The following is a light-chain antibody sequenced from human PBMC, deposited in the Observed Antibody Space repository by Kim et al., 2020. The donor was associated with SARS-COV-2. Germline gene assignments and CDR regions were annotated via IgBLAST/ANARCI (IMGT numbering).Light chain of an antibody. Sequence: EIVLTQSPGTLSLSPGERATLSCRASQSVDSNYLAWYQQKPGQAPRLLIYGASGRATGIPDRFSGSGSGTDFTVTISRLEPEDFAVYYCQQHVSLPWTFGQGTKVDIK. CDR1: QSVDSNY. CDR3: QQHVSLPWT. J-gene: IGKJ1*01. CDR2: GAS. V-gene: IGKV3-20*01.